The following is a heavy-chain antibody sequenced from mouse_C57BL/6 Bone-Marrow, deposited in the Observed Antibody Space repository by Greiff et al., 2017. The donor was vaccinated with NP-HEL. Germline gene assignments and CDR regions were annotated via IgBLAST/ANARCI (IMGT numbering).Heavy chain of an antibody. J-gene: IGHJ4*01. Sequence: QVQLQQSDAELVKPGASVKISCKVSGYTFTDHTIHWMKQRPEQGLEWIGYIYPRDGSTKYNEKFKGKATLTADKSSSTAYMQLNSLTSEDSAVYFCAITGTWGGYYYAMDYWGQGTSVTVSS. CDR3: AITGTWGGYYYAMDY. V-gene: IGHV1-78*01. D-gene: IGHD4-1*01. CDR2: IYPRDGST. CDR1: GYTFTDHT.